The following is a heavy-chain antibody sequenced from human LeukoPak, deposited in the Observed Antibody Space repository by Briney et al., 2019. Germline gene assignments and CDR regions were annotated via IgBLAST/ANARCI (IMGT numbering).Heavy chain of an antibody. J-gene: IGHJ4*02. CDR3: AKDFCSGGSCYSLNY. CDR1: GFTVSSNY. CDR2: IYSGGST. D-gene: IGHD2-15*01. V-gene: IGHV3-66*02. Sequence: GGSLRLSCAASGFTVSSNYMSWVRQAPGKGLEWVSVIYSGGSTYYADSVKGRFTISRDNSKNTLYLQMNSLRAEDTAVYYCAKDFCSGGSCYSLNYWGQGTLVTVSS.